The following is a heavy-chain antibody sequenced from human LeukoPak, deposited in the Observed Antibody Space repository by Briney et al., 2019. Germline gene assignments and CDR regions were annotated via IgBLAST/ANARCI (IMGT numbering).Heavy chain of an antibody. D-gene: IGHD3-10*01. Sequence: GGSLRLSCAASGFTFSTYAMSWVRQAPGKGLEWVSAISGSGGSTYYADSVKGRFTISRDNSKNTLYLQMNSLRAEDTAVYYCAKRKATIVRGVYYYYGMDVWGQGTTVSVSS. CDR1: GFTFSTYA. J-gene: IGHJ6*02. CDR3: AKRKATIVRGVYYYYGMDV. CDR2: ISGSGGST. V-gene: IGHV3-23*01.